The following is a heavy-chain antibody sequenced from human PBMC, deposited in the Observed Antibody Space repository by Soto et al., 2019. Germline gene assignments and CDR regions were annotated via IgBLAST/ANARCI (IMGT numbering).Heavy chain of an antibody. CDR2: VYYSGST. V-gene: IGHV4-39*01. Sequence: SETLSLTCTVSGGSISSSSYYWGWIRQPPGKGLEWIGSVYYSGSTYYNPSLKSRVTISVDTSKNRFSLKLSSVTAADTAVYYCARQDFVLLWFGELFPTPRAFDIWGQGTMVTVSS. D-gene: IGHD3-10*01. CDR3: ARQDFVLLWFGELFPTPRAFDI. CDR1: GGSISSSSYY. J-gene: IGHJ3*02.